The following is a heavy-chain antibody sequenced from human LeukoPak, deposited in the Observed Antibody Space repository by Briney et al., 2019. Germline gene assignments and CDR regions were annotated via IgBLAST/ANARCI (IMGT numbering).Heavy chain of an antibody. V-gene: IGHV3-21*01. CDR3: ARDSAPLQLPHDY. Sequence: GGSLRLSCAASGFTFSSYSMNWVRQAPGKGLEWVSSISSSSSYIYYADSAKGRFTISRDNAKNSLYLQMNSLRAEDTAVYYCARDSAPLQLPHDYWGQGTLVTVSS. D-gene: IGHD1-26*01. CDR2: ISSSSSYI. CDR1: GFTFSSYS. J-gene: IGHJ4*02.